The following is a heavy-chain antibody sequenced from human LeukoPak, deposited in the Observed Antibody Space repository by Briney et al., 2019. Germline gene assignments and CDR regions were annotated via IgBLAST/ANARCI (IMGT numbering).Heavy chain of an antibody. CDR3: AKNFDY. CDR2: ISGGDNT. J-gene: IGHJ4*02. V-gene: IGHV3-23*01. Sequence: GGSLRLSCAASGFTFSYYNMNWVRQAPGKGLEWVSGISGGDNTYYADSVQGRFTISRDNSKNTLYLQMHSLRVEDSAVYYCAKNFDYWGQGTLVTVSS. CDR1: GFTFSYYN.